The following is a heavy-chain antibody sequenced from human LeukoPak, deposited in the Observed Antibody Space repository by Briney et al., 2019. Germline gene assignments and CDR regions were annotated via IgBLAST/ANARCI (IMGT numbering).Heavy chain of an antibody. V-gene: IGHV4-34*01. Sequence: SETLSLTCAVYGGSFSGYYWSWIRQPPGKGLDWIGEINHSGSTNYNPSLKSRVTISVDTSKNQFSLKLNSVTAADTAVYYCARDLGFGDGYFDYWGQGTLVTVSS. D-gene: IGHD3-10*01. CDR2: INHSGST. CDR1: GGSFSGYY. J-gene: IGHJ4*02. CDR3: ARDLGFGDGYFDY.